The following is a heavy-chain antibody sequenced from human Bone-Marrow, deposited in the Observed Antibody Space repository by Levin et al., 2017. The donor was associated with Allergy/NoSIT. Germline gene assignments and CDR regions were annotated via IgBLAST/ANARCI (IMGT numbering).Heavy chain of an antibody. CDR2: IWYDGSNK. CDR3: ARANRNSDQHPPTLYDYYYYGMDV. V-gene: IGHV3-33*01. J-gene: IGHJ6*02. Sequence: GGSLRLSCAASGFTFSSYGMHWVRQAPGKGLEWVAVIWYDGSNKYYADSVKGRFTISRDNSKNTLYLQMNSLRAEDTAVYYCARANRNSDQHPPTLYDYYYYGMDVWGQGTTVTVSS. CDR1: GFTFSSYG. D-gene: IGHD1-14*01.